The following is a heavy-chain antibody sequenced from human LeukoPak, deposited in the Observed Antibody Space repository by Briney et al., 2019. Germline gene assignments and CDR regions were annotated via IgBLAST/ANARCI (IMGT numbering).Heavy chain of an antibody. CDR2: ITASSGNT. Sequence: GGSLRLSCAASGFIFSDYAMNWVRQAPGKGLEWVSSITASSGNTFYADSVKGRFTISRENSKNTLYLQMNSLSPEDTAIYYCANRYCSGGSCYFDNWGQGTLVTVSS. V-gene: IGHV3-23*01. J-gene: IGHJ4*02. CDR1: GFIFSDYA. CDR3: ANRYCSGGSCYFDN. D-gene: IGHD2-15*01.